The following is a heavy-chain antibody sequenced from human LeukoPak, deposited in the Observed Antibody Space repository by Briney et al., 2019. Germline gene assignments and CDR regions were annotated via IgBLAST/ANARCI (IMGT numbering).Heavy chain of an antibody. J-gene: IGHJ4*02. Sequence: SETLSLTCAVYGGSFSGYYWSWIRQPPGKGLEWIGYIYYSGSTNYNPSLKSRVTISVDTSKNQFSLKLSSVTAADTAVYYCARTKGYSYGDGSSYYFDYWGQGTLVTVSS. CDR1: GGSFSGYY. CDR3: ARTKGYSYGDGSSYYFDY. CDR2: IYYSGST. V-gene: IGHV4-59*08. D-gene: IGHD5-18*01.